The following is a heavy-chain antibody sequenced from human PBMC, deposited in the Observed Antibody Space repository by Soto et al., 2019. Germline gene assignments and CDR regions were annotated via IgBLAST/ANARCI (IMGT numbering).Heavy chain of an antibody. CDR2: IKSRTDGGAT. CDR3: TYLYREGP. V-gene: IGHV3-15*01. J-gene: IGHJ5*02. CDR1: GFSFYKAS. Sequence: GGAPRLSCATSGFSFYKASMTWVRQAPGKGLEWVGRIKSRTDGGATEYAPPVNDRFIISRDDSRNMVFLQMNSLKTEDTAVYFCTYLYREGPWGQGTLVTVSS. D-gene: IGHD3-10*01.